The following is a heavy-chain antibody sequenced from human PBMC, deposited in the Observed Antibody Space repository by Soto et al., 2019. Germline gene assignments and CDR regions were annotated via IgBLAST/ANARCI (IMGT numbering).Heavy chain of an antibody. CDR2: IYPGDSDT. CDR1: GYSFTSYW. V-gene: IGHV5-51*01. J-gene: IGHJ6*02. D-gene: IGHD3-3*01. Sequence: GESLKISCKGSGYSFTSYWIGWVRQMSGKGLEWMGIIYPGDSDTRYSPSFQGQVTISADKSISTAYLQWSSLKASDTAMYYCARHGYYDFWSGYYDYYYYYGMDVWGQGTTVTVSS. CDR3: ARHGYYDFWSGYYDYYYYYGMDV.